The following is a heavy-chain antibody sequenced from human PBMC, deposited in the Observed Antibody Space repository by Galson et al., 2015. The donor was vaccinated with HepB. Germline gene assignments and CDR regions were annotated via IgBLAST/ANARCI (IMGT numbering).Heavy chain of an antibody. CDR2: ISYDGSNK. Sequence: SLRLSCAASGFTFSSYAMHWVRQAPGKGLEWVAVISYDGSNKYYADSVKGRFTISRDNSKNTLYLQMNSLRAEDTAVYYCARSATMVRGVISLWGQGTLVTVSS. CDR1: GFTFSSYA. J-gene: IGHJ4*02. V-gene: IGHV3-30-3*01. D-gene: IGHD3-10*01. CDR3: ARSATMVRGVISL.